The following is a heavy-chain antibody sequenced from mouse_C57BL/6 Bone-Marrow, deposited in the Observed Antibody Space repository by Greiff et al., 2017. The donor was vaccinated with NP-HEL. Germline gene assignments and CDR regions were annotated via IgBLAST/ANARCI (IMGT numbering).Heavy chain of an antibody. CDR1: GYTFTTYW. D-gene: IGHD1-1*01. V-gene: IGHV1-50*01. J-gene: IGHJ3*01. Sequence: VQLQQPGAELVKPGASVKLSCKASGYTFTTYWMQWVKQRPGQGLEWIGEIDPSDSYTNYNQKFTGKATLTVDTSSSTANMQLSSLTSEDSAVYYCARKAYYGRSYEFAYWGQGTLVTVSA. CDR2: IDPSDSYT. CDR3: ARKAYYGRSYEFAY.